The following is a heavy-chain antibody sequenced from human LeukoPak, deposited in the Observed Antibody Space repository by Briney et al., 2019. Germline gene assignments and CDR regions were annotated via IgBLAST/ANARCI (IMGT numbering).Heavy chain of an antibody. D-gene: IGHD4-17*01. J-gene: IGHJ4*02. V-gene: IGHV4-59*08. CDR3: ARHNIASDGARLFDF. Sequence: SETLSLTCTVSGGSITSYYWAWLRQPPGKGLEWIGYLYYSGYSKYNPSLTSRVSMSVDTSKNQFSLKLTSVTAADTAVYYCARHNIASDGARLFDFWGWGTLVTVSS. CDR2: LYYSGYS. CDR1: GGSITSYY.